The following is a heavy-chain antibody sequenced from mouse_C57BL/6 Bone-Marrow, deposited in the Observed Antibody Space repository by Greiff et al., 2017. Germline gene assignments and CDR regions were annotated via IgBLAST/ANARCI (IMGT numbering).Heavy chain of an antibody. J-gene: IGHJ1*03. Sequence: SGSELRSPGSSVKLSCKDFDSEVFPIAYMSWVRQKPGHGFEWIGGILPSIGRTIYGEKFEDKATLDADTLSNTAYLELNSLTSEDSAIYYCARKGDYYGSSYDYFDVWGTGTTVTVSS. CDR1: DSEVFPIAY. CDR2: ILPSIGRT. CDR3: ARKGDYYGSSYDYFDV. V-gene: IGHV15-2*01. D-gene: IGHD1-1*01.